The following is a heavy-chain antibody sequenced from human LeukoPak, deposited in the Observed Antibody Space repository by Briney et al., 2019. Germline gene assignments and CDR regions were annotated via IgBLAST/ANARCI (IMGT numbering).Heavy chain of an antibody. CDR2: IYHSGST. J-gene: IGHJ3*02. V-gene: IGHV4-30-2*01. D-gene: IGHD3-3*01. Sequence: SQILSLTCTVSGGSISSGGYYWSWIRQPPGKGLEWIGYIYHSGSTYYNPSLKSRVTISVDRSKNQFSLKLSSVTAADTAVYYCARDPADYDFWSGPSGGAFDIWGQGTMVTVSS. CDR1: GGSISSGGYY. CDR3: ARDPADYDFWSGPSGGAFDI.